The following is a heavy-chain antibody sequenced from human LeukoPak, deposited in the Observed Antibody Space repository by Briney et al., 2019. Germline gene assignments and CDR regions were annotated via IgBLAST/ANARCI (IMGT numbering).Heavy chain of an antibody. Sequence: GASVKVSCKASGYTFTSYGISWVRQAPGQGLEWMGWISAYNGNTNYAQKLQGRVTMTTDTSTSTAYMELRSLRSDDTAVYYCARDLGSYYGSGSDFDYWGQGTLVTVSS. V-gene: IGHV1-18*01. J-gene: IGHJ4*02. CDR2: ISAYNGNT. CDR3: ARDLGSYYGSGSDFDY. D-gene: IGHD3-10*01. CDR1: GYTFTSYG.